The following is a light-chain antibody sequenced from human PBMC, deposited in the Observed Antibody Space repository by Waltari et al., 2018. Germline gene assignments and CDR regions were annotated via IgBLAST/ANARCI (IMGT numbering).Light chain of an antibody. CDR3: QQRSNLSPALT. V-gene: IGKV3-11*01. J-gene: IGKJ4*01. CDR2: DAS. Sequence: EIVLTQSPATLSLSPGERATLSCRASQSVGNYLAWYQQKPGQAPRLLIYDASNRATGIPARFSGSGSGTDFTLTISSLEPEDFAVYYCQQRSNLSPALTFGGGTKVEIK. CDR1: QSVGNY.